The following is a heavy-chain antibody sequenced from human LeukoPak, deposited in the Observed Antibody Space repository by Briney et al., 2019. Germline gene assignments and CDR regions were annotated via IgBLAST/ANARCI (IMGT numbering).Heavy chain of an antibody. Sequence: GASVKVSCKASGYTFTGYYMHWVRQAPGQGREWMGWINPNSGGTNYAQKFQGRVTMTRDTSISTAYMELSRLRSDDTAVYYCEIMSSSSWYYFDYWGQGTLVTVSS. V-gene: IGHV1-2*02. CDR3: EIMSSSSWYYFDY. CDR2: INPNSGGT. D-gene: IGHD6-13*01. J-gene: IGHJ4*02. CDR1: GYTFTGYY.